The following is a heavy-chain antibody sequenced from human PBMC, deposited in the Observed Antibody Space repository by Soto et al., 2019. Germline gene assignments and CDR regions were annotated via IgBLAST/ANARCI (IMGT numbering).Heavy chain of an antibody. CDR1: GGTFSSYA. CDR3: ARGVAATKYYFDY. CDR2: IIPIFGTA. D-gene: IGHD2-15*01. Sequence: SVKVSCKASGGTFSSYAISWVRQAPGQGLEWMGGIIPIFGTANYAQKFQGRVTITADKSTSTAYMELSSLRSEDTAVYYCARGVAATKYYFDYCGEGTLVTVSS. J-gene: IGHJ4*02. V-gene: IGHV1-69*06.